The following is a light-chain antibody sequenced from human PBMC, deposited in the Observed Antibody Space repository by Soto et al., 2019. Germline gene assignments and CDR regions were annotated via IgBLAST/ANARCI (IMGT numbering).Light chain of an antibody. CDR2: GAS. CDR1: XXXXXN. CDR3: QQYNNWPPIT. J-gene: IGKJ5*01. Sequence: IVLTQSPATLSVSPGERXXXSXXXSXXXXXNLAWYQQKPGQPPRLLIYGASTRAAGIPARFSGTGSGTEFTLTISSLQSEDFAVYYCQQYNNWPPITFGQGTRLEIK. V-gene: IGKV3-15*01.